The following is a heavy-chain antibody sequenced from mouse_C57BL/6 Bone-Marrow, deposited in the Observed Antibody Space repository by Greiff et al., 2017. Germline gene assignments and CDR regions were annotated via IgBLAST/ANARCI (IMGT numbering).Heavy chain of an antibody. J-gene: IGHJ1*03. D-gene: IGHD2-5*01. CDR1: GYTFTSYW. CDR2: LYPGSGST. V-gene: IGHV1-55*01. Sequence: QVQLQQPGAELVKPGASVKMSCKASGYTFTSYWIPWVKQRPGQGLEWIGDLYPGSGSTNYNAKFQSKATLTVDTSSNPAYMQLSSLTSEDTAVYYCARPYYSNYWYFDVWGTGTTVTVSS. CDR3: ARPYYSNYWYFDV.